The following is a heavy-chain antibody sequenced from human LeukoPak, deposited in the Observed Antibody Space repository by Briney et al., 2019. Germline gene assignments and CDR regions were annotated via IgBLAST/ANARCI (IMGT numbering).Heavy chain of an antibody. CDR2: ISWNSGSI. D-gene: IGHD3-10*01. J-gene: IGHJ6*02. V-gene: IGHV3-9*01. Sequence: PGGSLRLSCAASGFTFDDYAMHWARQAPGKGLEWVSGISWNSGSIGYADSVKGRFTISRDNAKNTLYLQMNSLRAEDTAVYYCARCMVRGVIMVYYYGMDVWGQGTTVTVSS. CDR1: GFTFDDYA. CDR3: ARCMVRGVIMVYYYGMDV.